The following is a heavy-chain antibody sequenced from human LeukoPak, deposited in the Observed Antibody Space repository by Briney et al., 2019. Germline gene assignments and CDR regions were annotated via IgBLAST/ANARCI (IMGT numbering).Heavy chain of an antibody. Sequence: PGGSLRLSCAASGSTFSSYEMNWVRQAPGKGLEWVSYISSTGGTIYYADSVKGRITISRDNAKNSLYLQMNSLRAEDTAVYYCARERTGYYGMDVWGQGTTVTVSS. V-gene: IGHV3-48*03. D-gene: IGHD1-14*01. J-gene: IGHJ6*02. CDR3: ARERTGYYGMDV. CDR2: ISSTGGTI. CDR1: GSTFSSYE.